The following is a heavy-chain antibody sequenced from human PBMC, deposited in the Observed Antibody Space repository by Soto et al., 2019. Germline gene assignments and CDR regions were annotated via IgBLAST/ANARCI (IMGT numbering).Heavy chain of an antibody. CDR3: ARETPTFDP. Sequence: QVQLVQSGAEVKKPGASVKVSCKASGYTFSSYGISWVRQAPGQGLEWRGWIRAYNGNTNYAQKLQGRVTMTTDTPTSTAYMELKSQISHVTAVYYCARETPTFDPWCQGALVTVSS. CDR2: IRAYNGNT. J-gene: IGHJ5*02. D-gene: IGHD2-15*01. V-gene: IGHV1-18*01. CDR1: GYTFSSYG.